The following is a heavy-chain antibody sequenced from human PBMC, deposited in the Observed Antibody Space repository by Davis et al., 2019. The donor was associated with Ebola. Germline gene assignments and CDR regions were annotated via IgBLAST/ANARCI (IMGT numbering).Heavy chain of an antibody. CDR2: ISAYTGNT. CDR3: ARIEEFYDFWCGYRYGMDV. CDR1: GYTFKNYA. V-gene: IGHV1-18*01. D-gene: IGHD3-3*01. J-gene: IGHJ6*01. Sequence: ASVTVSCKASGYTFKNYAISWVRQAPSQGLEWMGWISAYTGNTNYAQKLQGRVTMTTDTTTSRAYMELRGLGSDDTAVYYCARIEEFYDFWCGYRYGMDVWGQGTTVTVSA.